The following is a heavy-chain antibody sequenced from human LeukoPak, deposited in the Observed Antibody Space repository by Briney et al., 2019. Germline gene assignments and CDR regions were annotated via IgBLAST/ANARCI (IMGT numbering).Heavy chain of an antibody. CDR1: GGSISSYY. V-gene: IGHV4-59*01. Sequence: SETLSLTCTVSGGSISSYYWSWIRQPPGKGLEWIGYIYYSGSSNYNPPLKSRVTISADTSKNQFSLKLSSVTAADTAVYYCARYVWGSYPTFEDYWGQGTLVTVSS. CDR2: IYYSGSS. CDR3: ARYVWGSYPTFEDY. D-gene: IGHD3-16*02. J-gene: IGHJ4*02.